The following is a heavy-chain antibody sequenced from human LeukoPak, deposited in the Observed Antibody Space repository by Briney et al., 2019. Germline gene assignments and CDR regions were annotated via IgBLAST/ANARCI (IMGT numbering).Heavy chain of an antibody. CDR2: TNHSGST. J-gene: IGHJ4*02. V-gene: IGHV4-34*01. Sequence: PSETLSLTCAVYGGSFSGYYWSWIRQPPGKGLEWIGETNHSGSTNYNPSLKSRVTISVDTSKNQFSLKLSSVTAADTAVYYCAREKAYGSGSYFRFHVKKEYYFDYWGQGTLVTVSS. D-gene: IGHD3-10*01. CDR1: GGSFSGYY. CDR3: AREKAYGSGSYFRFHVKKEYYFDY.